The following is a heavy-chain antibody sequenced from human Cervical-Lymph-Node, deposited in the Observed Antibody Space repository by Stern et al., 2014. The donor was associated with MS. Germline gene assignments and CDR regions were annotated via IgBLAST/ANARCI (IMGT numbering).Heavy chain of an antibody. CDR1: GFTFSSYS. D-gene: IGHD4-17*01. J-gene: IGHJ4*02. CDR2: IKHDGSEK. CDR3: ARWVPYGDYVGPFEY. Sequence: EMQLVESGGGLVQPRGSLRLSCAAFGFTFSSYSMTWVRQAPGRGLEWVANIKHDGSEKSYVDSVRGRFTISRDNAKNLLYLQMNSLTAEDTAVYYCARWVPYGDYVGPFEYWGQGALVTVTS. V-gene: IGHV3-7*03.